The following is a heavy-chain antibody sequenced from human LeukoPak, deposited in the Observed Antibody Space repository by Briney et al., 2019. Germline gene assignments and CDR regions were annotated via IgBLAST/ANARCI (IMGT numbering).Heavy chain of an antibody. CDR1: GFTFSSYA. D-gene: IGHD3-22*01. CDR2: IGGSGGST. Sequence: GGSLRLSCAASGFTFSSYAMSWVRQAPGKGLEWVSAIGGSGGSTYYTDSVKGRFTISRDSSQNTLFLQMNSLRADDTAVYYCAKALVSMIVVAPIWWGQGTLVTVSS. J-gene: IGHJ4*02. V-gene: IGHV3-23*01. CDR3: AKALVSMIVVAPIW.